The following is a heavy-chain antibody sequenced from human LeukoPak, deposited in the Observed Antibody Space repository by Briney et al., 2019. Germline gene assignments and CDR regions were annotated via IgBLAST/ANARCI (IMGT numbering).Heavy chain of an antibody. CDR1: GFTFSDYY. CDR3: AKVDQWPSDY. CDR2: ISGSGGNT. J-gene: IGHJ4*02. Sequence: GGSLRLSCAASGFTFSDYYMSWIRQAPGKGLEWVSAISGSGGNTYYADSVKGRFTISRDSSKNTLYLQMNSLRAEDTAVYYCAKVDQWPSDYWGQGTLVTVSS. D-gene: IGHD6-19*01. V-gene: IGHV3-23*01.